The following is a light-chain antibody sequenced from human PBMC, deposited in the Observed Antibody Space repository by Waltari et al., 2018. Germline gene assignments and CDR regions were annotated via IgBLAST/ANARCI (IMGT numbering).Light chain of an antibody. V-gene: IGKV3D-15*01. CDR3: QQYYEWQT. CDR2: DVS. CDR1: ETVTSH. Sequence: EIVMTQSPAVLSVSPGQRATLSCRARETVTSHLAWYQQKPGQAPRPLIYDVSTRAAGIPARFSGSGSETEFTLTVTSLQSEDCAVYYCQQYYEWQTFGPGTKVEIK. J-gene: IGKJ1*01.